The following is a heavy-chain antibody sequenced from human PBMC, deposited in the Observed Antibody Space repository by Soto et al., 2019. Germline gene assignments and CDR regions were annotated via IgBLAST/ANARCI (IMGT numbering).Heavy chain of an antibody. CDR3: ARESGYSSSYIDY. V-gene: IGHV4-34*01. CDR2: INHSGST. Sequence: SETLSLTCAVYGGSFSGYYWSWIRQPPGKGLEWIGEINHSGSTNYNPSLKSRVTISVDTSKNQFSLKLSSVTAADTAVYYCARESGYSSSYIDYWGQGTLVTVSS. CDR1: GGSFSGYY. D-gene: IGHD6-6*01. J-gene: IGHJ4*02.